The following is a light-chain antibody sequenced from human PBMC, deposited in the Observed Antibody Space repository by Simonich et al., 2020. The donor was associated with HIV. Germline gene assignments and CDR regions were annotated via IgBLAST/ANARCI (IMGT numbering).Light chain of an antibody. Sequence: EIVLTQSPATLSLSPGERATLSCRASQRVSSYLAWYQQKPGQAPRLLIYDASNRATGIPARFSGSGSETDFTLTISSLEPEDFAVYYCQQRSNWWTFGQGTKVEIK. J-gene: IGKJ1*01. CDR3: QQRSNWWT. V-gene: IGKV3-11*01. CDR1: QRVSSY. CDR2: DAS.